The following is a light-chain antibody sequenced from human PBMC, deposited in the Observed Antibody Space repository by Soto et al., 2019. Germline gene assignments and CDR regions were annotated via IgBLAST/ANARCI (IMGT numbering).Light chain of an antibody. Sequence: DIQMTQSPSSLSASVGDRVTITCRARQNIRNYLNCYQQTPGKPPKLLIYAAYSLQGGVPSRFSGSGSGTDFTLTISSLQPEDFTTYYCQQSSSTPYSFGQGTKLEIK. CDR3: QQSSSTPYS. V-gene: IGKV1-39*01. CDR1: QNIRNY. CDR2: AAY. J-gene: IGKJ2*03.